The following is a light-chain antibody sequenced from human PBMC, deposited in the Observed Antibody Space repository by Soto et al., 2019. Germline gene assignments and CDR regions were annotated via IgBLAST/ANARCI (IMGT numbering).Light chain of an antibody. CDR1: SSDVGGYNY. CDR2: DVS. V-gene: IGLV2-11*01. CDR3: CSYAGSPYV. Sequence: QSVLTQPRSVSGSPGQSVTISCTGTSSDVGGYNYVSWYQQHPGKAPKLMIYDVSKRPPGVPDRFSGSKSGNTASLTISGLQAEDEADYYCCSYAGSPYVFGTGTKVTV. J-gene: IGLJ1*01.